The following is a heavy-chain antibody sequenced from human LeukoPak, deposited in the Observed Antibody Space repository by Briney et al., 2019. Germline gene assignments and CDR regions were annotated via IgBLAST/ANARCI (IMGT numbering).Heavy chain of an antibody. CDR1: GFTFSSYS. D-gene: IGHD3-10*02. Sequence: GGSLRLSCAASGFTFSSYSMNWVRQAPGKGLEWVSSISSSSSYIYYADSVKGRFTISRDNAKNSLYLQMNSLRAEGTAVYYCAELGITMIGGVWGKGTTVTISS. J-gene: IGHJ6*04. CDR2: ISSSSSYI. CDR3: AELGITMIGGV. V-gene: IGHV3-21*01.